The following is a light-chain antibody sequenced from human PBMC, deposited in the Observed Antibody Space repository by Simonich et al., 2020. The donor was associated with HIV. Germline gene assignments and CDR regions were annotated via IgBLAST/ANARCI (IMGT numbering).Light chain of an antibody. CDR1: SSDVGGYDY. J-gene: IGLJ2*01. Sequence: QSALTQSASVSGSPGQSITIACTGTSSDVGGYDYVSWYQQHPGKAPKLMIYDVSQRPSGVSNRFSGSKSGNTASLTISGLQAEDEADYYCCSYAGSSPVVFGGGTKLTVL. V-gene: IGLV2-23*02. CDR3: CSYAGSSPVV. CDR2: DVS.